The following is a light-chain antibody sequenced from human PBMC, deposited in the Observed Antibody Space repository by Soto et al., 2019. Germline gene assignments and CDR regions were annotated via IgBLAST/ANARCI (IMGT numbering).Light chain of an antibody. CDR3: QQYGSSPLT. CDR1: QSVSSSF. CDR2: GAS. J-gene: IGKJ4*01. V-gene: IGKV3-20*01. Sequence: EIVLTQSPGTLSLSPGGRATLSCRASQSVSSSFLAWYQQKPGQAPRLLIYGASSRATGIPDRFSGSGSGTDFTLTISRLEPEDFAVYYCQQYGSSPLTFGGGTKV.